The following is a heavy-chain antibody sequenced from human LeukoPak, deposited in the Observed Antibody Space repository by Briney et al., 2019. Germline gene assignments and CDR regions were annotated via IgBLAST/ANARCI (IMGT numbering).Heavy chain of an antibody. V-gene: IGHV3-53*04. CDR3: ASSSWYQNFDY. CDR1: GFTVSSNY. D-gene: IGHD6-13*01. Sequence: GGSLRLSCAASGFTVSSNYMSWVRQAPGKGLEWVSVIYSGGSTYYAVSVKGRFTISRHNSKNTLYLQMNSLRAEDTAVYYCASSSWYQNFDYWGQGTLVTVSS. CDR2: IYSGGST. J-gene: IGHJ4*02.